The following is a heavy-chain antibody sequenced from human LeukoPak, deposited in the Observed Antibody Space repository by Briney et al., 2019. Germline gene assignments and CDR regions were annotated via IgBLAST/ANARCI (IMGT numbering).Heavy chain of an antibody. V-gene: IGHV3-23*01. CDR2: ISDDGSGT. CDR1: GFTFCDFA. J-gene: IGHJ4*02. Sequence: GGYLRLSCAASGFTFCDFAMSWVRQAPGQGLEGVLTISDDGSGTYYADSVKGRFTISRDNSKNTLFLQINSLRAEDSAVYYCATDRERDPSVYYLVGGQGTLITVSS. D-gene: IGHD3-22*01. CDR3: ATDRERDPSVYYLV.